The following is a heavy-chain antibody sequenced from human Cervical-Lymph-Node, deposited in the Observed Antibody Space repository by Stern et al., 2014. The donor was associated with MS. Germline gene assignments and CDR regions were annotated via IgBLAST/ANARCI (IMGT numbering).Heavy chain of an antibody. D-gene: IGHD1/OR15-1a*01. J-gene: IGHJ4*02. CDR1: GFSLSTGGMC. CDR2: IDWDGDN. V-gene: IGHV2-70*01. CDR3: ARIRGTARLIDY. Sequence: QITLKESGPALVKPTQTLTLTCTFSGFSLSTGGMCVTWIRQPPGKALEWLGLIDWDGDNYYRTPLRTRLTISKDTFKNQVVLTMTNMDPVDTATYYCARIRGTARLIDYWGQGTLVTVSS.